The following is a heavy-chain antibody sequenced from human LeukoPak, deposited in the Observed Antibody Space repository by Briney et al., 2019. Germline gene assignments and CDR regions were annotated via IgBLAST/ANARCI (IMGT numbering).Heavy chain of an antibody. CDR2: INPNSGGT. Sequence: ASVKVSCKASGYTFTGYYMHRVRQAPGQGLEWMGWINPNSGGTNYAQKFQGRVTMTRDTSISTAYMELSRLRSDDTAVYYCARGSGSYQVWFDPWGQGTLVTVSS. CDR1: GYTFTGYY. D-gene: IGHD3-10*01. V-gene: IGHV1-2*02. CDR3: ARGSGSYQVWFDP. J-gene: IGHJ5*02.